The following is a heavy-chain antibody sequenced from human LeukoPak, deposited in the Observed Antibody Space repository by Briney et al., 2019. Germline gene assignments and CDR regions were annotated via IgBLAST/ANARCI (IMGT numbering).Heavy chain of an antibody. CDR3: ARGGLHCSGGSCYSENWFDP. V-gene: IGHV4-4*07. CDR1: GGSISSYY. CDR2: IYTSGST. Sequence: PSETLSLTCTVSGGSISSYYWSWIRQPAGKGLEWVGRIYTSGSTNYNPSLKSRVTISVDTSKNQFSLKLSSVTAADTAVYYCARGGLHCSGGSCYSENWFDPRGQGTLVTVSA. J-gene: IGHJ5*02. D-gene: IGHD2-15*01.